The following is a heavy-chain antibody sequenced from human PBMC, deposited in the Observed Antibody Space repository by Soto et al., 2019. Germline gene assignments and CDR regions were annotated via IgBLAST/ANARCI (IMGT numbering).Heavy chain of an antibody. D-gene: IGHD2-8*01. J-gene: IGHJ4*02. CDR3: ASRGHCSNGQCHPFDY. V-gene: IGHV3-11*06. Sequence: VQLVESGGALVKPGGSLRLSCVGSDFSLSGFYMSWVRQAPGKGLEWLSFISMSGSYKTYAASVEGRFTISRDNVKNLLYLQMDSLRVEDTAVYYCASRGHCSNGQCHPFDYWGQGTQVTVSS. CDR2: ISMSGSYK. CDR1: DFSLSGFY.